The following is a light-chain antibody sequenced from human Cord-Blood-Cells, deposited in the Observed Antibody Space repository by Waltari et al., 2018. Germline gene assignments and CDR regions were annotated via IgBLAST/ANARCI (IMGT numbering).Light chain of an antibody. CDR1: TGAVTSGHY. J-gene: IGLJ3*02. CDR2: DTS. V-gene: IGLV7-46*01. Sequence: QAVVTQEPSLTVSPGGTVTLPCGSSTGAVTSGHYPYWFQQKPGQAPRPLIYDTSNKHSWTPARFSGSLLGGKAALTLSGAQPEDEAEYYCLLSYSGARVFGGGTKLTVL. CDR3: LLSYSGARV.